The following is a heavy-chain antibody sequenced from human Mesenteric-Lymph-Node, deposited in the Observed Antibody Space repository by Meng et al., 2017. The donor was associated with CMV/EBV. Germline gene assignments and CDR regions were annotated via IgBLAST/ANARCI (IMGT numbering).Heavy chain of an antibody. V-gene: IGHV1-2*02. Sequence: KTSGYTFDGYYLQWVRQAPGQGLEYMGWLNGDSGGTDYAQNLQGQVTMTRDISIRTAYMELRRLTSDDTAVYYCARDQYFASGTPPDFWGQGTLVTVSS. CDR1: GYTFDGYY. CDR3: ARDQYFASGTPPDF. CDR2: LNGDSGGT. D-gene: IGHD3-10*01. J-gene: IGHJ4*02.